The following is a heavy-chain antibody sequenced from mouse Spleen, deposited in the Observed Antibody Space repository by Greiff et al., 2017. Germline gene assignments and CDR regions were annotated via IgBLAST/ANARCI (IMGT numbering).Heavy chain of an antibody. D-gene: IGHD4-1*01. Sequence: VKLMESGAELVRPGASVTLSCKASGYTFTDYEMHWVKQTPVHGLEWIGAIDPETGGTAYNQKFKGKAILTADKSSSTAYMELRSLTSEDSAVYYCTRYGTDWYFDVWGAGTTVTVSS. J-gene: IGHJ1*01. V-gene: IGHV1-15*01. CDR1: GYTFTDYE. CDR3: TRYGTDWYFDV. CDR2: IDPETGGT.